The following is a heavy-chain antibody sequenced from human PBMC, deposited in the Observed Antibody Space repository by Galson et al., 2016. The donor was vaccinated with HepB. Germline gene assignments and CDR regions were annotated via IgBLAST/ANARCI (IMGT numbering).Heavy chain of an antibody. J-gene: IGHJ6*04. V-gene: IGHV3-48*03. CDR1: GFISSSYV. CDR3: ARGWSTLAGYQYYGMDV. D-gene: IGHD2-8*01. CDR2: ISSSGSTI. Sequence: SLRLSCAASGFISSSYVMNWVRQAPGKGLEWVSYISSSGSTIYYADFVKGRFTISRDNADNSLYLQMHSLRAEDTAVYYCARGWSTLAGYQYYGMDVWGKGTTVTVSS.